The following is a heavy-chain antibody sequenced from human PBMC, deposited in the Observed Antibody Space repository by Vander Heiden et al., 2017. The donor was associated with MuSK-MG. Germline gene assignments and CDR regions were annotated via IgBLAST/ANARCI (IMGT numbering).Heavy chain of an antibody. Sequence: QVQLVQSGAEVKKPGASVKVSCKVSGYTLTELSMHWVRQAPGKGLEWMGGFDPEDGETIYAKKGQCRVTMTEDTSTDTAYMEMSSLRSEDTDVYYCATTPTCCWTINIWYFDLWGRGTLVTVSS. J-gene: IGHJ2*01. CDR1: GYTLTELS. D-gene: IGHD3-9*01. V-gene: IGHV1-24*01. CDR3: ATTPTCCWTINIWYFDL. CDR2: FDPEDGET.